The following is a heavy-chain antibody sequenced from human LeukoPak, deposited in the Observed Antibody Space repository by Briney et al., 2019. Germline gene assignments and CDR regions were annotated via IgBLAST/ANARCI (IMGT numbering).Heavy chain of an antibody. CDR2: IRYDGSNK. V-gene: IGHV3-30*02. D-gene: IGHD3-10*01. Sequence: PGGSLRLSCAASGFTFSSYGMHWVRQAPGKGLEWVAFIRYDGSNKYYADSVKGRFTISRDNSKNTLYLQMNSLRAEDTAVYYCAKDLFISRGYNWFDPWGQGTLVTVSS. CDR1: GFTFSSYG. CDR3: AKDLFISRGYNWFDP. J-gene: IGHJ5*02.